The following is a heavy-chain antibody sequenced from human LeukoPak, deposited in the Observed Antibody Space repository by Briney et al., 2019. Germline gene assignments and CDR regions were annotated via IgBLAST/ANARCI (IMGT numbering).Heavy chain of an antibody. CDR1: GFTFSSYG. Sequence: GGSLRLSCAASGFTFSSYGMHWVRQAPGKGLEWVAVISYDGSNKYYADSVKGRFTISRDNSKNTLYLQMDSLRPEDTAVYYCAKINQPFGSGSYFCYYGMGVWGQGTTVTVSS. D-gene: IGHD3-10*01. CDR3: AKINQPFGSGSYFCYYGMGV. V-gene: IGHV3-30*18. CDR2: ISYDGSNK. J-gene: IGHJ6*02.